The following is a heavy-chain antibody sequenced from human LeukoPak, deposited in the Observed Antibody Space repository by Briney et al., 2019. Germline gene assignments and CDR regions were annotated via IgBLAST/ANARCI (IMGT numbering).Heavy chain of an antibody. CDR2: IRGSGSST. CDR1: GFIFSNYA. J-gene: IGHJ4*02. Sequence: PGGSLRLSCAASGFIFSNYAMSWVRQAPGKGLEWVSGIRGSGSSTYYADSVKGRFTISRGDSKNTLYLQMNSLRAEDTAVYYCAIAYNWIDETYFDYWGQGTLVTVSS. CDR3: AIAYNWIDETYFDY. D-gene: IGHD1-1*01. V-gene: IGHV3-23*01.